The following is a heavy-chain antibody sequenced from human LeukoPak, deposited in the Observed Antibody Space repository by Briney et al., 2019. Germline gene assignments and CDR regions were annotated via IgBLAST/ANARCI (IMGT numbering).Heavy chain of an antibody. V-gene: IGHV4-59*08. J-gene: IGHJ4*02. CDR3: ARGARAGYNLEPFDY. CDR2: IYYSGST. D-gene: IGHD5-24*01. CDR1: GGSMSSYY. Sequence: SGTLSLTCTVSGGSMSSYYWSWIRQPPGKGLEWIGYIYYSGSTKYNPSLKSRVTISVDTSKNQFSLKLSSVTAADTAVYYCARGARAGYNLEPFDYWGQGTLVTVSS.